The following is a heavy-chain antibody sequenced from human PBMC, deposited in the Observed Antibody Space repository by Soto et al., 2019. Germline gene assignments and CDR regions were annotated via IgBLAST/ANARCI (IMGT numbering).Heavy chain of an antibody. J-gene: IGHJ4*02. V-gene: IGHV4-39*07. CDR1: GGSISSSSYY. Sequence: SETLSLTCTVSGGSISSSSYYWGWIRQPPGKGLEWIGSIYYSGSTYYKPSLKSRVTISVDTSKNQFSLKLSSVTAADTAVYYCARDWILDYWGQGTRVTVS. CDR2: IYYSGST. CDR3: ARDWILDY. D-gene: IGHD1-1*01.